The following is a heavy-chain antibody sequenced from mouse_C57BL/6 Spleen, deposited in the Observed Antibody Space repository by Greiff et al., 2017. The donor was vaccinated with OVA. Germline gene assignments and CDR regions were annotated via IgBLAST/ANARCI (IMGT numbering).Heavy chain of an antibody. CDR3: ARGSSRLGYAMDY. Sequence: QVQLQQSGAELVKPGASVKISCKASGYAFSSYWMNWVKQRPGKGLEWIGQIYPGDGDTNYNGKFKGKATLTADKSSSTAYMQLSSLTSEDSAVYFCARGSSRLGYAMDYWGQGTSVTVSS. CDR2: IYPGDGDT. J-gene: IGHJ4*01. CDR1: GYAFSSYW. D-gene: IGHD3-2*02. V-gene: IGHV1-80*01.